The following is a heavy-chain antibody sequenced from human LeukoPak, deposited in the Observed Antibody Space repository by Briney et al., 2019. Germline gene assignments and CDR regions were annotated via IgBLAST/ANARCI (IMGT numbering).Heavy chain of an antibody. Sequence: GGSLRLSRAASGFTFSSYAMNWVRQAPGKGLEWVSAISGSGGSTYYADSVKGRFTISRDNSKNTLYLQMNSLRAEDTAVYYCAKDQRFDYVVEYFQHWGQGTLVTVSS. J-gene: IGHJ1*01. CDR1: GFTFSSYA. D-gene: IGHD4-17*01. CDR2: ISGSGGST. V-gene: IGHV3-23*01. CDR3: AKDQRFDYVVEYFQH.